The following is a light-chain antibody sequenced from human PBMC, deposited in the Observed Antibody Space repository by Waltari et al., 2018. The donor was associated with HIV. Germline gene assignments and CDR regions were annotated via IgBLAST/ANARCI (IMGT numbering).Light chain of an antibody. J-gene: IGKJ1*01. CDR2: EVS. Sequence: DVVMTQHPVSLSVTPGQPASIPCRSSQSLVHSDGKTYSYWFLQKSGQPPQPLIYEVSNRFSGVPDWFSSSWSGTYFTLKSSLVEAEDVVVYYCMQSIQLPRTFGQGTKVEIK. CDR1: QSLVHSDGKTY. CDR3: MQSIQLPRT. V-gene: IGKV2D-29*01.